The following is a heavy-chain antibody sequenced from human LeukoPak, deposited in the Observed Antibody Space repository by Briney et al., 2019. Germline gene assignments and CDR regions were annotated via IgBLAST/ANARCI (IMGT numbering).Heavy chain of an antibody. Sequence: SQTLSLTCAVSGGPISSGGYSWSWIRQPPGKGLEWIGYIYHSGSTYYNPSLKSRVTISVDRSKNQFSLKLSSVTAADTAVYYCAREYSSSCWFDPWGQGTRVTVSS. CDR3: AREYSSSCWFDP. J-gene: IGHJ5*02. CDR2: IYHSGST. CDR1: GGPISSGGYS. V-gene: IGHV4-30-2*01. D-gene: IGHD6-13*01.